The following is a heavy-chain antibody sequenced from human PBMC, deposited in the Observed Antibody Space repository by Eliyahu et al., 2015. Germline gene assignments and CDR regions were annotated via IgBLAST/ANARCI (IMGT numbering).Heavy chain of an antibody. Sequence: QVQLVESGGGVVQPGRSLRLSCXASGFXFXSYAMHWVRQAPGKGLEWVAVISYDGSNKYYADSVKGRFTISRDNSKNTLYLQMNSLRAEDTAVYYCARDQAKRLGRTPGDWGQGTLVTVSS. J-gene: IGHJ4*02. V-gene: IGHV3-30*01. D-gene: IGHD1-1*01. CDR2: ISYDGSNK. CDR1: GFXFXSYA. CDR3: ARDQAKRLGRTPGD.